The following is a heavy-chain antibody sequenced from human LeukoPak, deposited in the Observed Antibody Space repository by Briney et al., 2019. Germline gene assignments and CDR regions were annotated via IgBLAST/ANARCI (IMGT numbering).Heavy chain of an antibody. J-gene: IGHJ4*02. D-gene: IGHD7-27*01. V-gene: IGHV1-69*04. CDR1: GGTFSSYA. Sequence: SVKVSCKASGGTFSSYAISWVRQAPGQGLEWMGRIIPILGIANYAQKFQGRVTITADKSTSTAYMELSSLRSEDTAVYYCAGFLTGDHGRTYYFDYWGQGTLVTVSS. CDR3: AGFLTGDHGRTYYFDY. CDR2: IIPILGIA.